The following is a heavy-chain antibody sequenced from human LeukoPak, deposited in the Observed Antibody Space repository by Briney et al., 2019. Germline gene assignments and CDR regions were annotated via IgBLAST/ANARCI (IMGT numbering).Heavy chain of an antibody. D-gene: IGHD3-16*01. J-gene: IGHJ5*02. CDR1: GFTFSSYA. CDR2: ISGSGGST. V-gene: IGHV3-23*01. Sequence: PGGSLRLSCAASGFTFSSYAMSWVRQAPGKGREWVSAISGSGGSTYYADSVKGRFTISRDNSKNTLYLQMNSLRAEDTAVYYCANPGAITFGGVIAWGQGTLVTVSS. CDR3: ANPGAITFGGVIA.